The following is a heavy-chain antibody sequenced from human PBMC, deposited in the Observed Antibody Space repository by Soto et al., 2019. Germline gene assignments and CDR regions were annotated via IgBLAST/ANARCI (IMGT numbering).Heavy chain of an antibody. CDR3: AKGWGYSSGWLNY. Sequence: EVQLVESGGGLVQPGRSLRLSCAASGFTFDDYAMHWVRQAPGKGLEWGSGISWNSGSIGYADSVKGRFTIARDNAKNSLYLQMNSLSAEDTALYYFAKGWGYSSGWLNYWGQGTLVTVSS. CDR1: GFTFDDYA. CDR2: ISWNSGSI. D-gene: IGHD6-19*01. V-gene: IGHV3-9*01. J-gene: IGHJ4*02.